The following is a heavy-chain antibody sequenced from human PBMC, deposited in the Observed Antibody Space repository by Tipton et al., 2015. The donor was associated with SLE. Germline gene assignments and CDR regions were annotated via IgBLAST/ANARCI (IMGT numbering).Heavy chain of an antibody. D-gene: IGHD2-15*01. J-gene: IGHJ4*02. CDR2: IRSKAYGGTT. V-gene: IGHV3-49*04. CDR3: TRDGRGYCSGGSCYPWR. Sequence: RSLRLSCTASGFTFGDYAMSWVRQAPGKGLEWVGFIRSKAYGGTTEYAASVKGRFTISRDDSKSIAYLQMNSLKTEDTAVYYCTRDGRGYCSGGSCYPWRWGQGPLVTVSS. CDR1: GFTFGDYA.